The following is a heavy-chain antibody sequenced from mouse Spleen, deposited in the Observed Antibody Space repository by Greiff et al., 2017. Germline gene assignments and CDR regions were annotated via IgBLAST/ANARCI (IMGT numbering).Heavy chain of an antibody. D-gene: IGHD2-14*01. V-gene: IGHV1-39*01. CDR1: GYSFTDYN. J-gene: IGHJ1*01. CDR2: INPNYGTT. CDR3: AREVRRLYWYFDV. Sequence: EVKLVESGPELVKPGASVKISCKASGYSFTDYNMNWVKQSNGKSLEWIGVINPNYGTTSYNQKFKGKATLTVDQSSSTAYMQLNSLTSEDSAVYYCAREVRRLYWYFDVWGAGTTVTVSS.